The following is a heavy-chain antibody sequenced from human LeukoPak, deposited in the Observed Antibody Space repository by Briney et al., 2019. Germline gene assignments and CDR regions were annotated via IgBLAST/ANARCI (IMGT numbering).Heavy chain of an antibody. D-gene: IGHD3-10*01. Sequence: SETLSLTCTVSGVSISSYYWSWIRQPPGKGLEWIGYIYYSGSTNYNPSLKSRVTISVDTSKNQFSLKLSSVTAADTAVYYCARNKGSRWFDPWGQGTLVTVSS. V-gene: IGHV4-59*01. CDR1: GVSISSYY. CDR3: ARNKGSRWFDP. CDR2: IYYSGST. J-gene: IGHJ5*02.